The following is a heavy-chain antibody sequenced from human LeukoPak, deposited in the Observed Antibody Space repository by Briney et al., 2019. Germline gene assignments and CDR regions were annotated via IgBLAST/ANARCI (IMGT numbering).Heavy chain of an antibody. CDR2: INGDASNT. V-gene: IGHV3-74*03. J-gene: IGHJ5*02. CDR3: ARAMPHDNWFDP. D-gene: IGHD2-2*01. CDR1: GLTFNSYW. Sequence: GGSLRLSCAASGLTFNSYWMHWVRQIAGKGLVWVARINGDASNTTYADSVKGRFTISRDNAKNTLYLQMNSLRVDDTAVYYCARAMPHDNWFDPWGQGSLVTVSS.